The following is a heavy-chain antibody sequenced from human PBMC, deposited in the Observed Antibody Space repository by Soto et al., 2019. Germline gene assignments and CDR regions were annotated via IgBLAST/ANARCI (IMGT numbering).Heavy chain of an antibody. D-gene: IGHD6-6*01. CDR1: GFPFISYG. Sequence: WGSLRLSCVASGFPFISYGMHWVRQAPGKGLEWVAVIWYDGSNKYYADSVKGRFTISRDNSKNTLYLQMNSLRAEDTAVYYCARALGYSSSSNWFDPWGQGTLVTVSS. J-gene: IGHJ5*02. V-gene: IGHV3-33*01. CDR2: IWYDGSNK. CDR3: ARALGYSSSSNWFDP.